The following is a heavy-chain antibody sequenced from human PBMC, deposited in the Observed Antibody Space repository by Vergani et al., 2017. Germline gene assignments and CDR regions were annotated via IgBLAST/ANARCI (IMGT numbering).Heavy chain of an antibody. Sequence: QVQLVQSGAEVKKPGSSVKVSCKASGGTFSSYAISWVRQAPGQGLEWMGRIIPIFGTANYAQKFQGRVTITADDSTSTAYMELSSLRSEDTAVYYCARDKSPIAAAGTTGDFDYWGQGTLVTVSS. J-gene: IGHJ4*02. CDR3: ARDKSPIAAAGTTGDFDY. CDR1: GGTFSSYA. D-gene: IGHD6-13*01. CDR2: IIPIFGTA. V-gene: IGHV1-69*18.